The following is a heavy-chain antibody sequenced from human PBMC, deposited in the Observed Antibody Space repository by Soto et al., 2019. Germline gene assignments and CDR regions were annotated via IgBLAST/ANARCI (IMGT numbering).Heavy chain of an antibody. CDR2: IYPGDSDT. V-gene: IGHV5-51*01. CDR1: GYSFTSYW. J-gene: IGHJ6*02. CDR3: ARTAVAARDYYYGMDV. Sequence: GESLKISCKGSGYSFTSYWIGWVRQMPGKGLEWMGIIYPGDSDTRYSPSFQGQVTISADKSISTAYLQWSSLKASDTAMYYCARTAVAARDYYYGMDVWGQGTTVTVSS. D-gene: IGHD6-6*01.